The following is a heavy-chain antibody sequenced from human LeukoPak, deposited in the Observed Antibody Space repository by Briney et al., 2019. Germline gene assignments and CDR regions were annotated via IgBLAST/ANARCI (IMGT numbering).Heavy chain of an antibody. CDR3: ARGPLWFGEYNNWFDP. J-gene: IGHJ5*02. V-gene: IGHV1-8*02. Sequence: ASVKVSCKASGYTFTGYYMHWVRQAPGQGLEWMGWMNPNSGNTGYAQKFQGRVTMTRNTSISTAYMELSSLRSEDTAVYYCARGPLWFGEYNNWFDPWGQGTLVTVSS. CDR2: MNPNSGNT. D-gene: IGHD3-10*01. CDR1: GYTFTGYY.